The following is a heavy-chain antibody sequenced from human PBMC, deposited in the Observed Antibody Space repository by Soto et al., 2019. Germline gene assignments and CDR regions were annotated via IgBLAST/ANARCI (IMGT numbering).Heavy chain of an antibody. CDR3: ARSRVPAAQQVYYYYGMDV. CDR2: INPNSGGT. CDR1: GYTFTGYY. V-gene: IGHV1-2*04. D-gene: IGHD2-2*01. J-gene: IGHJ6*02. Sequence: ASVKVSCKASGYTFTGYYMHWVRQAPGQGLEWMEWINPNSGGTNYAQKFQGWVTMTRDTSISTAYMELSRLRSDDTAVYYCARSRVPAAQQVYYYYGMDVCGQGTTVTVSS.